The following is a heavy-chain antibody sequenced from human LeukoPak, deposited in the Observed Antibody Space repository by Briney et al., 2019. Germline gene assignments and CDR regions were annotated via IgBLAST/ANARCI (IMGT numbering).Heavy chain of an antibody. CDR2: IYYSGST. CDR3: ARERRGLWFGELLPYFDY. D-gene: IGHD3-10*01. CDR1: GGSISSSSYY. Sequence: SETLSLTCTVSGGSISSSSYYWGWIRQPPGTGLEWIGSIYYSGSTYYNPSLKSRVTISVDTSKNQFSLKLSSVTAADTAVYYCARERRGLWFGELLPYFDYWGQGTLVTVSS. V-gene: IGHV4-39*07. J-gene: IGHJ4*02.